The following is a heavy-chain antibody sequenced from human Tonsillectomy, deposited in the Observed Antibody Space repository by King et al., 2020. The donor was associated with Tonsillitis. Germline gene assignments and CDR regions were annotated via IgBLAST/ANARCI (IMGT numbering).Heavy chain of an antibody. J-gene: IGHJ5*02. CDR1: GFSPSTEGVG. Sequence: ITLKESGPTLMRPTQTLTLTCTFSGFSPSTEGVGVGWIRQPPGKALEWPAIIYWNDDALYSPSLKNRLTITKDTSKDQVVLTMTNMNPADTATYYCVNPEGGRSAARPDWFDPWGRGILVTVSS. CDR3: VNPEGGRSAARPDWFDP. V-gene: IGHV2-5*01. D-gene: IGHD6-6*01. CDR2: IYWNDDA.